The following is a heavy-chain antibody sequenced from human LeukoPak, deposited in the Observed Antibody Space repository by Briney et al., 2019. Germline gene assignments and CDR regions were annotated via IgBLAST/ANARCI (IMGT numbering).Heavy chain of an antibody. Sequence: GGSLRLSCAASGFTFSDYYMTWIRQAPGKGLEWVSYIGTSVSTIYYTDSVRGRFIISRDNAKKSLYLQMNSLRAEDTAVYYCAKAREYCSGGSCYPGFDYWGQGALVIVSS. J-gene: IGHJ4*02. D-gene: IGHD2-15*01. CDR3: AKAREYCSGGSCYPGFDY. CDR2: IGTSVSTI. V-gene: IGHV3-11*01. CDR1: GFTFSDYY.